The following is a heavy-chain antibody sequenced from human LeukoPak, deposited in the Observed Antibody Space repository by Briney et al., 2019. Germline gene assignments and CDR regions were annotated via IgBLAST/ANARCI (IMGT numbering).Heavy chain of an antibody. J-gene: IGHJ6*03. CDR1: GGSISSYY. CDR2: IYYSGST. Sequence: SETLSLTCTVSGGSISSYYWSWIRQPPGKGLEWIGYIYYSGSTNYNPSLKSRVTISVDTSKNQSPLKLSSVTAADTAVYYCARRVGANSPLYYYYYYMDVWGKGTTVTVSS. CDR3: ARRVGANSPLYYYYYYMDV. V-gene: IGHV4-59*01. D-gene: IGHD1-26*01.